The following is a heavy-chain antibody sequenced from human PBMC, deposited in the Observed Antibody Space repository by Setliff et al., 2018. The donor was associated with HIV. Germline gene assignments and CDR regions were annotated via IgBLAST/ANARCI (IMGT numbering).Heavy chain of an antibody. CDR3: AREPSAYEPTGDF. CDR1: GDTFSKYG. CDR2: LIPVLGTS. D-gene: IGHD5-12*01. V-gene: IGHV1-69*11. J-gene: IGHJ4*02. Sequence: GASVKVSCKISGDTFSKYGISWVRQVPGQGLEWMGLLIPVLGTSNYAQKFGGRVTLSADESTSTFYLELISLTSDDTAIYYRAREPSAYEPTGDFWGQGSLVTVSS.